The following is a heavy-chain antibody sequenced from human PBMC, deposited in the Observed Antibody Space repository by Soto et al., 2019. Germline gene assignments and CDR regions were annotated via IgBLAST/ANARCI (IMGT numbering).Heavy chain of an antibody. CDR3: AKGSGVLYGDYQYYCMDV. D-gene: IGHD3-10*01. CDR2: ISGSGGST. Sequence: EVQLLESGGGLVQPGGSLRLSCAASGFTFSSYAMSWVRQAPGKGLEWVSAISGSGGSTYYADSVKGRFTISRDNSRNTLYLQMNSLRGEDTAVYYCAKGSGVLYGDYQYYCMDVWGKGTTVTVSS. CDR1: GFTFSSYA. V-gene: IGHV3-23*01. J-gene: IGHJ6*03.